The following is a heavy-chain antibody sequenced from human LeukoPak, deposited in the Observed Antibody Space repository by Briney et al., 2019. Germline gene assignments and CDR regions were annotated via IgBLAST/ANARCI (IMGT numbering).Heavy chain of an antibody. CDR3: ARDLTPYYFDY. J-gene: IGHJ4*02. Sequence: ASVKVSCKASGYTFTSYAMNWVRQAPGQGLEWMGWISAYNGNTNYAQKLQGRVTMTTDTSTSTAYMELRSLRSDDTAVYYCARDLTPYYFDYWGQGTLVTVSS. CDR2: ISAYNGNT. V-gene: IGHV1-18*01. CDR1: GYTFTSYA.